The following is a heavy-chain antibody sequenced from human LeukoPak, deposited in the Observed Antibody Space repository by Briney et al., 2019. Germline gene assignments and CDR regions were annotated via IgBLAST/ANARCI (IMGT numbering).Heavy chain of an antibody. Sequence: GGSLRLSCAASGFTFSSYEMNWVRQAPGKGLEWVSYISSSGSTIYYADSVKGRFTISRDNAKNSLYLQMNSLRAEDTAVYYCARADSGSDFGTHLDYWGRGTLVTVSS. CDR2: ISSSGSTI. V-gene: IGHV3-48*03. CDR1: GFTFSSYE. D-gene: IGHD1-26*01. J-gene: IGHJ4*02. CDR3: ARADSGSDFGTHLDY.